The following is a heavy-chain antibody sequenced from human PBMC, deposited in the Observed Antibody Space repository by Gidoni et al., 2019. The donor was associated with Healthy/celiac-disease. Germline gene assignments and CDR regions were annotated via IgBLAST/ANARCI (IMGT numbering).Heavy chain of an antibody. D-gene: IGHD6-19*01. J-gene: IGHJ6*02. CDR1: GFTFSSYS. V-gene: IGHV3-21*01. CDR3: ARLLQWREGGMDV. Sequence: EVQLVESGGGLVKPGGSLRLSCAASGFTFSSYSMNGVPQAPGKGLEWVSSISSSSSYIYYADSVKGRFTISRDNAKNSLYLQMNSLRAEDTAVYYCARLLQWREGGMDVWGQGTTVTVS. CDR2: ISSSSSYI.